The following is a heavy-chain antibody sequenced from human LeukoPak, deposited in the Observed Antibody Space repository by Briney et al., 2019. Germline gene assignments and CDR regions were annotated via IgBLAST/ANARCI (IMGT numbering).Heavy chain of an antibody. CDR1: GYTFTSYD. Sequence: ASVKVSCKASGYTFTSYDINWVRQATGQGLEWMGWMNPNSGNTGYAQKFQGRVTITRNTSISTAYMELSSLRSEDTAVYYCARHESSLRGSFDYWGQGTLVTVSS. CDR3: ARHESSLRGSFDY. D-gene: IGHD4-17*01. V-gene: IGHV1-8*03. J-gene: IGHJ4*02. CDR2: MNPNSGNT.